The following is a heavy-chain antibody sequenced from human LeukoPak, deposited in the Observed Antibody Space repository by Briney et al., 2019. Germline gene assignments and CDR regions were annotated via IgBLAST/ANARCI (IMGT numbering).Heavy chain of an antibody. Sequence: SETLSLTCTVSGGSISSSSYYWGWIRQPPGKGLEWIGSIYYRGSAYYNPSLKSRVTISVDTSKNQSSLKLSSVTAADTAVYYCARLHSGWYEFDYWGQGTLVTVSS. J-gene: IGHJ4*02. V-gene: IGHV4-39*01. CDR2: IYYRGSA. CDR1: GGSISSSSYY. D-gene: IGHD6-19*01. CDR3: ARLHSGWYEFDY.